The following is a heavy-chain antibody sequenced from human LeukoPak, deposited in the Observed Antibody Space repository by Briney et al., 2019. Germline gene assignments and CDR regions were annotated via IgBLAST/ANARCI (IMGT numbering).Heavy chain of an antibody. Sequence: GGSLRLSCAASGFTFTNFWMNWVRQTPGKGLMWVSRIQTDGRTRYAESVKGRFTISRDNAKNTVYLQMNTLSAEDTAIYYCARGLHWNDFNWFDSWGQGTLVTVS. CDR3: ARGLHWNDFNWFDS. J-gene: IGHJ5*01. CDR1: GFTFTNFW. CDR2: IQTDGRT. D-gene: IGHD1-1*01. V-gene: IGHV3-74*01.